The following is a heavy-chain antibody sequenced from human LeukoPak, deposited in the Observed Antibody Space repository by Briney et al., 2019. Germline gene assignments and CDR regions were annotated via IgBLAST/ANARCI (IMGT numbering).Heavy chain of an antibody. J-gene: IGHJ6*03. D-gene: IGHD2-2*02. CDR3: ARGVPGYCSSTSCYTEYYYYYYMDV. CDR2: IIPIFGTA. Sequence: ASVKVSCKASGGTFSSYAISWVRQAPGQGLEWMGGIIPIFGTANYAQKFQGRVTITADESTSTAYMELSSLRSEDTAVYYCARGVPGYCSSTSCYTEYYYYYYMDVWGKGTTVTVSS. CDR1: GGTFSSYA. V-gene: IGHV1-69*13.